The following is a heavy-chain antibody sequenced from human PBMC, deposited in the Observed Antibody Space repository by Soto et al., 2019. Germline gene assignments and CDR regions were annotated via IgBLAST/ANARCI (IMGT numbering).Heavy chain of an antibody. CDR3: ARDGSPKELDAFDI. V-gene: IGHV3-21*01. D-gene: IGHD1-1*01. CDR2: ISSSRSYI. J-gene: IGHJ3*02. CDR1: GFTFSSYS. Sequence: PGGSLRLSCAASGFTFSSYSMNWVRQAPGKGLEWVSSISSSRSYIYYVDSVKGRFTISRDNAKNSLYLQMNSLRAEDTAVYYCARDGSPKELDAFDIWGQGTMVTVSS.